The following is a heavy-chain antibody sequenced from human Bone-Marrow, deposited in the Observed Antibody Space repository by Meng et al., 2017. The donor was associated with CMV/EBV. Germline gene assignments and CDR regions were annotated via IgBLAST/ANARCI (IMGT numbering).Heavy chain of an antibody. CDR1: GFTFSSYS. Sequence: GESLKISCAASGFTFSSYSMNWVRQAPGKGLEWVSSISSSSSYIYYADSVKGRFTISRDNAKNSLYLQMNSLRAEDTAVYYCARVVETHCSSTSCQDYYGMDVWGQGTTVTVSS. CDR2: ISSSSSYI. CDR3: ARVVETHCSSTSCQDYYGMDV. J-gene: IGHJ6*02. D-gene: IGHD2-2*01. V-gene: IGHV3-21*01.